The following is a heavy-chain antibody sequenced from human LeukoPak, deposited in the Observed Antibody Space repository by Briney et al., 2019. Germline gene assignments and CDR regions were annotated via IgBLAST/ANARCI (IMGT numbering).Heavy chain of an antibody. V-gene: IGHV6-1*01. J-gene: IGHJ3*02. CDR3: ARGGGALDI. CDR2: TYYRSKWYN. D-gene: IGHD3-16*01. Sequence: SQTLSLTCALSGDSVSSNSAAWSWIRQSPSRGLEWLGRTYYRSKWYNDYAVSVRSRITINPDTSNNQFSLQLNSVTPEDTAVYYCARGGGALDIWGQGTMVSVSS. CDR1: GDSVSSNSAA.